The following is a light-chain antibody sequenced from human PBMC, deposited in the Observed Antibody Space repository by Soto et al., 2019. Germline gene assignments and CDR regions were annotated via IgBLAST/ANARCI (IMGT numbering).Light chain of an antibody. J-gene: IGLJ2*01. CDR1: SSDVGAYNC. CDR2: DVS. CDR3: CSYAGSFTHVV. V-gene: IGLV2-11*01. Sequence: QSALTQPRSVSGSPGQSVTMSCTGTSSDVGAYNCVSWYQHHPGKAPKLMIYDVSKRPSGVPDRFSGSKSGNTASLTISGLQAEDEGDYYCCSYAGSFTHVVFGGGTKLTVL.